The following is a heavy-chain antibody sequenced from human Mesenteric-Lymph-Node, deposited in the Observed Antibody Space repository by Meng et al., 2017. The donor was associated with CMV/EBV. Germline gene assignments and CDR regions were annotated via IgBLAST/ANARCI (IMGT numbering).Heavy chain of an antibody. J-gene: IGHJ5*02. CDR3: ARAPFYYRFDP. V-gene: IGHV1-18*01. CDR1: GYHLNGFW. CDR2: ISEASEST. D-gene: IGHD1-26*01. Sequence: SCQAYGYHLNGFWISWVRQAPEQGLEWMGWISEASESTNQAQKVQGRVTMTTDTSTSTAYMELRSLRSDDTAVYYCARAPFYYRFDPWGQGTLVTVSS.